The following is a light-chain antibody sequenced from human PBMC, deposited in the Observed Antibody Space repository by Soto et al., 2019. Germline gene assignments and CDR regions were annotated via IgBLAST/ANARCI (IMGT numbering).Light chain of an antibody. J-gene: IGKJ1*01. V-gene: IGKV3-20*01. CDR2: GAS. CDR3: HQYGSLPQT. CDR1: QSVSSNY. Sequence: ETLLTQSPGTLSLSLGERSTLSCMSSQSVSSNYLAWYQQKPGQAPRLLIYGASTRATGIPDRFSGGGSGTDFTLTISRLEPEDFAVYYCHQYGSLPQTFGQGTKVDIK.